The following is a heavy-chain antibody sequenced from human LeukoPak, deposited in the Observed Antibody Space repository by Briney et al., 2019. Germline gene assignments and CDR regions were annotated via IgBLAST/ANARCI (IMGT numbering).Heavy chain of an antibody. J-gene: IGHJ4*02. V-gene: IGHV1-46*01. D-gene: IGHD6-19*01. Sequence: ASVKVSCKASGYTFTNYFRHWVRQAPGQELEWMGIIYPSGGSTSYAQKFQGRITMTRDTSTSTVYMELSSLRSEDTAVYYCAIGDSGWYSVDWGQGTLVTVSS. CDR3: AIGDSGWYSVD. CDR1: GYTFTNYF. CDR2: IYPSGGST.